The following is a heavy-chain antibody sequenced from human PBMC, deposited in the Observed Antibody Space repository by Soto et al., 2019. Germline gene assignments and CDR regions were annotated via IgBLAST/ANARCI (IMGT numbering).Heavy chain of an antibody. CDR2: IYPTDSDT. Sequence: PGESLKISCKASGYRFTSYWIGWVRQMPGKGLEWMGIIYPTDSDTRYSPSFQGQVTISVDKSINTAYLQWSSLKASDTAMYYCARHVDYYYGMAVWGQGTTVTVSS. CDR1: GYRFTSYW. J-gene: IGHJ6*02. V-gene: IGHV5-51*01. CDR3: ARHVDYYYGMAV.